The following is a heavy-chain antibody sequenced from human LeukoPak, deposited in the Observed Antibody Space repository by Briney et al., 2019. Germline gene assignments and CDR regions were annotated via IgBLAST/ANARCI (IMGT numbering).Heavy chain of an antibody. Sequence: GASLKVSSKAPRYTFTTYYMHSVRPAPGQGLEWMGIINPSGVSTSYTQTLQGRVNMTRDTSMSTVYMELSSLRYEDTAGYYCARGSRVAVRGPFDPWGQGTLVTVSS. CDR3: ARGSRVAVRGPFDP. V-gene: IGHV1-46*03. CDR2: INPSGVST. D-gene: IGHD4-23*01. CDR1: RYTFTTYY. J-gene: IGHJ5*02.